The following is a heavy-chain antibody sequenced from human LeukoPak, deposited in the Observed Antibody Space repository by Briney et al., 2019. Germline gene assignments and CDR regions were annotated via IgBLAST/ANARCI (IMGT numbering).Heavy chain of an antibody. CDR3: ARADSSTWGFNVFDV. V-gene: IGHV4-39*07. D-gene: IGHD6-13*01. CDR1: GGSISSSSSY. J-gene: IGHJ3*01. Sequence: PSETLSLTCIVSGGSISSSSSYWTWIRQPPGLGLEWIGSIYFSGDTYYNSSLKSRVTISVDTSKNQFSLKLSSVTAADTAVYYCARADSSTWGFNVFDVWGRGTMVTVSS. CDR2: IYFSGDT.